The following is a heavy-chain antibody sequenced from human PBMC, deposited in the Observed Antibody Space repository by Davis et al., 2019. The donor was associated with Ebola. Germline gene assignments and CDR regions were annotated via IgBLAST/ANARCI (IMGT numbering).Heavy chain of an antibody. CDR2: IKQDGSEK. CDR3: ARGPCSGGSCYYYYVMDV. V-gene: IGHV3-7*01. CDR1: GFTFSSYW. J-gene: IGHJ6*02. Sequence: GESLKISCAASGFTFSSYWMSWVRQAPGKGLEWVANIKQDGSEKYYVDSVKGRFTISRDNAKNSLYLQMNSLRAEDTAVYYCARGPCSGGSCYYYYVMDVWGQGTTVTVSS. D-gene: IGHD2-15*01.